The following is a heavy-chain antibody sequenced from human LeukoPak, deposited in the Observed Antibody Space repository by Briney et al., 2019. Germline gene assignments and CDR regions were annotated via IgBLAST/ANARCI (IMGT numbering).Heavy chain of an antibody. CDR3: ARALGSYRDY. Sequence: GGSLRLSCAVSGFNVSSNYMTWVRQAPGKGMEWLSVIYAGGGTYHADSVKCRFTISRDNPKNTLYLQMNSLRVEDTAVYYCARALGSYRDYWGQGTLVTVSS. CDR1: GFNVSSNY. D-gene: IGHD1-26*01. J-gene: IGHJ4*02. CDR2: IYAGGGT. V-gene: IGHV3-53*01.